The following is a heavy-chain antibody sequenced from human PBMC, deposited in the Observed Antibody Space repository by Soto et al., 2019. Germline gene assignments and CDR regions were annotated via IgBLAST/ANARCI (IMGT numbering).Heavy chain of an antibody. D-gene: IGHD2-15*01. CDR1: GFTVSSNY. CDR2: IYSGGST. CDR3: ARTCSGGTCSFNY. J-gene: IGHJ4*02. Sequence: EVQLVESGGGLVQPGGSLRLSCAASGFTVSSNYMSWVRQAPGKGLEWVSVIYSGGSTYYADSVKGRFTISRDNSENTLYVQMNSLRAEGTAVYSCARTCSGGTCSFNYGGQGTLVTVSS. V-gene: IGHV3-66*01.